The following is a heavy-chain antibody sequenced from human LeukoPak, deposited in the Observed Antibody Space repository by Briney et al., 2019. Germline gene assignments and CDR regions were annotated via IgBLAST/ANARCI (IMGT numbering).Heavy chain of an antibody. Sequence: SETLSLTCTVSGGSISSYYWSWIRQPPGKGLEWIGYIYYSGSTNYNPSLKSRVTISVDTSKNQFSLKLSSVTAADTAVYYCARVFYDFWGYYYYMDVWGKGTTVTVSS. CDR3: ARVFYDFWGYYYYMDV. V-gene: IGHV4-59*01. CDR1: GGSISSYY. D-gene: IGHD3-3*01. CDR2: IYYSGST. J-gene: IGHJ6*03.